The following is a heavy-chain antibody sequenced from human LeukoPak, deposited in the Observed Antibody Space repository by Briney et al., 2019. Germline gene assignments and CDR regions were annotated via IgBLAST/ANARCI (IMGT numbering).Heavy chain of an antibody. CDR2: IYYSGST. Sequence: PSESPSLTCTVSGGSISSGGYYWSWIRQHPGKGLEWIGYIYYSGSTYYNPSLKSRVTISVDTSKNQFSLKLSSVTAADTAVYYCARDISSYGYLTYWFDPWGQGTLVTVSS. V-gene: IGHV4-31*03. J-gene: IGHJ5*02. CDR3: ARDISSYGYLTYWFDP. D-gene: IGHD5-18*01. CDR1: GGSISSGGYY.